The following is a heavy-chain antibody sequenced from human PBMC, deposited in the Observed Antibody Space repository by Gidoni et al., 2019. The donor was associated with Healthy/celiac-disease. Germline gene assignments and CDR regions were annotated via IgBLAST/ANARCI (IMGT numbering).Heavy chain of an antibody. CDR1: GSPFSSYA. CDR2: ISGSGGST. D-gene: IGHD3-10*01. J-gene: IGHJ4*02. V-gene: IGHV3-23*01. CDR3: AKAIAGYGAGSHDY. Sequence: EVQLLEPGGGLVQPGGYLRLACAASGSPFSSYAMSWVRQAPGKGLEWVSAISGSGGSTYYADSVKGRFTISRDNSKNTLYLQMNSLRAEDTAVYYCAKAIAGYGAGSHDYWGQGTLVTVSS.